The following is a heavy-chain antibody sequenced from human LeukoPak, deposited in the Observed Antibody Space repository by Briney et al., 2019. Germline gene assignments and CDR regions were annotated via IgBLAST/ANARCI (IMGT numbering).Heavy chain of an antibody. D-gene: IGHD1-7*01. J-gene: IGHJ4*02. CDR2: IIPIFGTA. V-gene: IGHV1-69*01. CDR3: AKDGLGWNYGPADY. CDR1: GGAFSSYA. Sequence: SVKVSCKASGGAFSSYAISWVRQAPGQGLEWMGGIIPIFGTANYAQKFQGRVTITADESTSTAYMELSSLRAEDTAVYYCAKDGLGWNYGPADYWGQGTLVTVSS.